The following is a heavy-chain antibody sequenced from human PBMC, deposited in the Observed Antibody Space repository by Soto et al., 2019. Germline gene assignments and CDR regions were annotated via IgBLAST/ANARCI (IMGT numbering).Heavy chain of an antibody. CDR1: GGTFSRNA. V-gene: IGHV1-69*06. J-gene: IGHJ4*02. CDR3: ARSTPQLGSFMQIFDY. D-gene: IGHD2-2*01. CDR2: IIPFFDTA. Sequence: QVQLVQSGAEVKKAGSSVKVSCKAAGGTFSRNAISWVRQAPGQGLEWMGGIIPFFDTANYAKKFQGRVTVSADKATSTAYMELSSLTSEDTAVYYCARSTPQLGSFMQIFDYWGQGTLVTVSS.